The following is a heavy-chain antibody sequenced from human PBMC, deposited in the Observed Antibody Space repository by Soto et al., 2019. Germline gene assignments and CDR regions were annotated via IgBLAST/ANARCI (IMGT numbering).Heavy chain of an antibody. CDR1: GFNFRSHW. D-gene: IGHD5-12*01. Sequence: PGGSLRLSCVTFGFNFRSHWMSWVRQAPGKGLDWLANIKQDGSEKYYVDSVKGRFTVSRDNAKNSLYLQMNSLRAEDTALYYCAKEDSGYPYYYYGMDVWGQGTTVTVSS. V-gene: IGHV3-7*03. CDR2: IKQDGSEK. J-gene: IGHJ6*02. CDR3: AKEDSGYPYYYYGMDV.